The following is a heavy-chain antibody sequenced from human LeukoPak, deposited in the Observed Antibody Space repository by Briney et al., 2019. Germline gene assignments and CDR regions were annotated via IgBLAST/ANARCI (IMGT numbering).Heavy chain of an antibody. D-gene: IGHD3-22*01. CDR2: ISAYNGNT. V-gene: IGHV1-18*01. Sequence: ASVKVSCKASGYTFTSYGISWVRQAPGQGLEWMGWISAYNGNTNYAQKLQGRVTMTTDTSTSTAYMELRSLRSDDTAVYYCARGPLNYYDSSGYYPDYWGQGTLVTVSS. CDR3: ARGPLNYYDSSGYYPDY. CDR1: GYTFTSYG. J-gene: IGHJ4*02.